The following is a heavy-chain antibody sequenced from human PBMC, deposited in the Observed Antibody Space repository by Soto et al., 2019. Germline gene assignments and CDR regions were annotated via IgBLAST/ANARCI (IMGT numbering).Heavy chain of an antibody. D-gene: IGHD3-9*01. CDR2: VTGSGAYT. CDR3: AKECYYDIVADSYYSYGLDV. CDR1: GFTFSTYA. Sequence: EVQLLESGGGLVQPGGSLRLSCAASGFTFSTYAMTWVRQAPGQGLEWVSTVTGSGAYTFDADSVKGRFTISRDNSTDTLYLQMNSLRPEDTAVYYCAKECYYDIVADSYYSYGLDVWGQGTPVTVSS. J-gene: IGHJ6*02. V-gene: IGHV3-23*01.